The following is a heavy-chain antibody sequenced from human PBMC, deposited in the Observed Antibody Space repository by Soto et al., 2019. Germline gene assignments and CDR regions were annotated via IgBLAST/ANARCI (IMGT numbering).Heavy chain of an antibody. Sequence: PGGSLTLSCAASGFTFDDYAMHWVRQAPGKGLEWVSGISWNSGSIGYADSVKGRFTISRDNAKNSLYLQMNSLRAEDTALYYCAKDISYDSSGYYENWGQAPLVTVSS. CDR2: ISWNSGSI. J-gene: IGHJ4*02. CDR3: AKDISYDSSGYYEN. V-gene: IGHV3-9*01. CDR1: GFTFDDYA. D-gene: IGHD3-22*01.